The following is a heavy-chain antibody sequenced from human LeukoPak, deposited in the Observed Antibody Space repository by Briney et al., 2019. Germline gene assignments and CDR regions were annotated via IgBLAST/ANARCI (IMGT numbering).Heavy chain of an antibody. J-gene: IGHJ6*04. CDR3: ARLFSNRVPAAISV. D-gene: IGHD2-2*01. V-gene: IGHV1-69*05. CDR2: IIPIFGTA. CDR1: GGTFSSYA. Sequence: SVKVSCKASGGTFSSYAISGVRQAPGQGLEWMGGIIPIFGTANYAQKFQGRVTITTDESTSTAYMELSSLRSEDTAVYYCARLFSNRVPAAISVWGKGTTVTVSS.